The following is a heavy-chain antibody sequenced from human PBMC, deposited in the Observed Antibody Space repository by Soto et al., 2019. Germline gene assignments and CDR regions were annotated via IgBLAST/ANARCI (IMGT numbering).Heavy chain of an antibody. CDR2: MNPKRGNT. V-gene: IGHV1-8*01. D-gene: IGHD6-13*01. Sequence: QVHLVQSGAEVKKPGASVKVSCKPSGYTFTSYDINWVRQATGQGPEWMGWMNPKRGNTGYAQKLQGRVTLPRNTSIGTAYMELTSLRSEDTAVYYCARGRVTSSGWYFFDNWGQGTLVTVSS. CDR3: ARGRVTSSGWYFFDN. CDR1: GYTFTSYD. J-gene: IGHJ4*02.